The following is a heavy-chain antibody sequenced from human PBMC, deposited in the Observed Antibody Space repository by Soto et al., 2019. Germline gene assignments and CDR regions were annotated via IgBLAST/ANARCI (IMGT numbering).Heavy chain of an antibody. CDR3: ARMGKYYLSSDDY. Sequence: PGGSLRLSCAASGFTFSSYSMNWVRQAPGKGLEWVSSISSSSSYIYYADSVKGRFTISRDNAKNSLYLQMNSLRAEDTAVYYCARMGKYYLSSDDYWGQGTLVTVSS. D-gene: IGHD3-10*01. CDR2: ISSSSSYI. CDR1: GFTFSSYS. V-gene: IGHV3-21*01. J-gene: IGHJ4*02.